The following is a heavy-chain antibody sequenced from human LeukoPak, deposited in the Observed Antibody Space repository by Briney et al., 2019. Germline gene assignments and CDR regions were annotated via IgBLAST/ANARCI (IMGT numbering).Heavy chain of an antibody. V-gene: IGHV3-23*01. CDR2: ISGSGGST. CDR1: GFTFSSYA. J-gene: IGHJ4*02. CDR3: AKDRNFWSGYSPLDN. D-gene: IGHD3-3*01. Sequence: GGSLRLSCAASGFTFSSYAMSWVRQAPGKGLEWVSAISGSGGSTYCADSVKGRFTISRDYSKNALYLQMNSLRGEDTSVYLCAKDRNFWSGYSPLDNWGQGTLVTVSS.